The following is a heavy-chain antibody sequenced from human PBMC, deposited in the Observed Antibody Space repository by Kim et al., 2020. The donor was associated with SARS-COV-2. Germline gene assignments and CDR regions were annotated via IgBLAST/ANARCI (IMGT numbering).Heavy chain of an antibody. CDR3: AIQFPGYYGSGNSGVFDY. CDR2: INHSGSP. CDR1: GGSFSGYY. D-gene: IGHD3-10*01. J-gene: IGHJ4*01. Sequence: SETLSLTCAVYGGSFSGYYWSWIRQPPGKGLEWIGEINHSGSPNYKPSLKSRVTLSVDTPKTQFSLNLSSVTAADTAVHYCAIQFPGYYGSGNSGVFDY. V-gene: IGHV4-34*01.